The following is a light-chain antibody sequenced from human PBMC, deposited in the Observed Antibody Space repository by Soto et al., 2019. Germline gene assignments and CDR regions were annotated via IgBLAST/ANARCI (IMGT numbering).Light chain of an antibody. CDR1: SSDIGVYNY. V-gene: IGLV2-14*01. Sequence: QSALIQPASVSGSPGQSITISCTGTSSDIGVYNYVSWYQQHPGKAPKLVICEVSNRPSGVSSRFSGSKSGNTASLTISGLRAEDEADYYCTSFTTTNIWVFGGGTKVTVL. J-gene: IGLJ3*02. CDR2: EVS. CDR3: TSFTTTNIWV.